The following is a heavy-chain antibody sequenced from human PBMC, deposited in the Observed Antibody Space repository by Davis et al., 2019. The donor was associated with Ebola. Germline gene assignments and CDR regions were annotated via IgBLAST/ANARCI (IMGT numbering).Heavy chain of an antibody. CDR2: ISESGLTI. CDR1: GFTFGDYP. D-gene: IGHD4-17*01. Sequence: GGSLRLSCVVSGFTFGDYPMNWVRQAPGKGLDWVAYISESGLTIYYSDSVKGRFTISRDNSKNTLYLQMNSLRAEDTAVYYCARDWDGGDYSSYYYYGMDVWGQGTTVTVPS. J-gene: IGHJ6*02. CDR3: ARDWDGGDYSSYYYYGMDV. V-gene: IGHV3-48*01.